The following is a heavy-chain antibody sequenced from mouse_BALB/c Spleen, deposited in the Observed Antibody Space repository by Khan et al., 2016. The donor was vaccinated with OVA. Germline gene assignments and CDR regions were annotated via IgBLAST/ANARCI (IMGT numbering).Heavy chain of an antibody. D-gene: IGHD3-3*01. J-gene: IGHJ2*01. CDR2: ISYSGST. Sequence: EVQLQESGPGLVKPSQSLSLTCPVTAYSITSGYGWNWIRQFPGNKLEWMGYISYSGSTNFNPSLKSRISITRDTSKNHVFLQLNSVTTEDTATYYCARTARIKYWGQGTTLTVSS. V-gene: IGHV3-2*02. CDR3: ARTARIKY. CDR1: AYSITSGYG.